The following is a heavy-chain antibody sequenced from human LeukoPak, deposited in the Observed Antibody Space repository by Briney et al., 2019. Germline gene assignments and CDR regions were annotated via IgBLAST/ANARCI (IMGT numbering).Heavy chain of an antibody. J-gene: IGHJ4*02. Sequence: ASVKVSCKASGGTFSSYAISWVRQAPGQGLEWMGGIIPIFGTANYAQKFQGRVTITADESTSTAYMELSGLRSEDTAVYYCARDRWYYGSGINHYYFDYWGQGTLVTVSS. V-gene: IGHV1-69*13. CDR2: IIPIFGTA. D-gene: IGHD3-10*01. CDR3: ARDRWYYGSGINHYYFDY. CDR1: GGTFSSYA.